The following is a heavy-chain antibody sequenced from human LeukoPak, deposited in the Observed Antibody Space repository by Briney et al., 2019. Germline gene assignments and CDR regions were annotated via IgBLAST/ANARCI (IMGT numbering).Heavy chain of an antibody. V-gene: IGHV1-18*01. CDR1: GYTFTSYG. CDR2: ISAYNGNT. CDR3: ARVPYCSSTSCSRLGLDY. D-gene: IGHD2-2*01. Sequence: ASVKVSCKASGYTFTSYGISWVRQAPGQGLEWMGWISAYNGNTNYAQKLQGRVTTTTDTSTSTAYMELRSLRSDDTAVYYCARVPYCSSTSCSRLGLDYWGQGTLVTVSS. J-gene: IGHJ4*02.